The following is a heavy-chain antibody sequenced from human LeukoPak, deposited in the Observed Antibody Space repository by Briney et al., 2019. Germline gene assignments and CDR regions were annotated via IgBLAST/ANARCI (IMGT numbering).Heavy chain of an antibody. CDR1: GGSISSYY. J-gene: IGHJ6*03. Sequence: PSETLSLTCTVSGGSISSYYWSWIRQPAGKGLEWIGRIYTSGSTNYNPSLKSRVTMSVDTSKNQFSLKLSSVTAADSAVYYCARWPRERNRITVTNYYYYMDVWGRGTTVTVSS. CDR3: ARWPRERNRITVTNYYYYMDV. D-gene: IGHD4-11*01. CDR2: IYTSGST. V-gene: IGHV4-4*07.